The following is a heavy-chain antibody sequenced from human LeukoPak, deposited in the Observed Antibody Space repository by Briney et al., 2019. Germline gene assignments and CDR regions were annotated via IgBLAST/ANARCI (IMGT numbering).Heavy chain of an antibody. J-gene: IGHJ4*02. D-gene: IGHD6-19*01. Sequence: SETLSLTCTVSGGSISSSIYYWGWIRQPPGKGLEWIGSIFYSGTTYYSPSLKSRITISVDTSKNQFSLKLSSVTAADTAVYYCARHAYSSGWLPFDYWGQGTLVTVSS. CDR3: ARHAYSSGWLPFDY. CDR1: GGSISSSIYY. CDR2: IFYSGTT. V-gene: IGHV4-39*01.